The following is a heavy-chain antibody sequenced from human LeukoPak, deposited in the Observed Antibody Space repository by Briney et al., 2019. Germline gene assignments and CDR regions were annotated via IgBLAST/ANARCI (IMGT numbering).Heavy chain of an antibody. J-gene: IGHJ6*03. Sequence: SETLSLTCAVSGGSISSSNWWSWVRQPPGKGLEWIGEIYPSGSTNYNPSLKSRVTISRETSKNHFSLELSSSTAADPAVDFCARGRVSSSAWYSTYYYYFYMDVWGKGTTVTVSS. V-gene: IGHV4-4*02. D-gene: IGHD4-11*01. CDR2: IYPSGST. CDR3: ARGRVSSSAWYSTYYYYFYMDV. CDR1: GGSISSSNW.